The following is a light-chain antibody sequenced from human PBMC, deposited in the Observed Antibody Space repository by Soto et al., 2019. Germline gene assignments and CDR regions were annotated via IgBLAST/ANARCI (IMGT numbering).Light chain of an antibody. CDR2: AAS. CDR1: QGISNY. CDR3: QKYNSAPRT. Sequence: DIQMTQSPSYLSASVGDRVTITCRASQGISNYLAWYQQKPGKVPKPLIYAASTLQSGVPSRFSGSGSGTDFTLTISSLQPEYVATYYCQKYNSAPRTFGQGTRLEIK. V-gene: IGKV1-27*01. J-gene: IGKJ5*01.